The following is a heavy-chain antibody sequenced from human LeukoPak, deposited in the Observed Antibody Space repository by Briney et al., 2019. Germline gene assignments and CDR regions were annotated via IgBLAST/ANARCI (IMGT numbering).Heavy chain of an antibody. Sequence: SETLSLTCTVSGVSISSYYWSWIRQPPGKGLEWIGYIYYTGSTNYNPSLKSRVTISVDTSKNQFSLKLSSVTAADTAVYYCARDSTLYDSSGYSFGYWGQGTLVTVSS. J-gene: IGHJ4*02. D-gene: IGHD3-22*01. V-gene: IGHV4-59*01. CDR2: IYYTGST. CDR3: ARDSTLYDSSGYSFGY. CDR1: GVSISSYY.